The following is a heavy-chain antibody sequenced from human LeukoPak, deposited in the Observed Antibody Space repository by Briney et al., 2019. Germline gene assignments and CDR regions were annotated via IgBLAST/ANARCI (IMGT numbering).Heavy chain of an antibody. CDR1: GFTFSSYA. CDR3: ARINCSSTSCSDY. V-gene: IGHV3-23*01. CDR2: ISGSGGST. D-gene: IGHD2-2*01. Sequence: GGSLRLSCAASGFTFSSYAMSWVRQAPGKGLEWVSAISGSGGSTYYADSVKGRFTISRDNSKNTLYLQMNSLRAEDTAVYYCARINCSSTSCSDYWGQGTLVTVSS. J-gene: IGHJ4*02.